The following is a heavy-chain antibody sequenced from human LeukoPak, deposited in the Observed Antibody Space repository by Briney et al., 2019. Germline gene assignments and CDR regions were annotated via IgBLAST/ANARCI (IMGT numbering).Heavy chain of an antibody. V-gene: IGHV3-23*01. Sequence: GGSLRLSCAASGFTFSAYAMNWVRQAPGKGLEWVSSIIGRGTSAFYADSVKGRFTISRDNSKNTLYLQMNSLRAEDTAVYYCASAGYSSSWYYNNWGQGTLVTVSS. CDR3: ASAGYSSSWYYNN. D-gene: IGHD6-13*01. CDR2: IIGRGTSA. CDR1: GFTFSAYA. J-gene: IGHJ4*02.